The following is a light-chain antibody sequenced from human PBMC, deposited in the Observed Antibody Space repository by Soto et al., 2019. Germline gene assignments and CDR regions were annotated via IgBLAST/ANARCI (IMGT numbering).Light chain of an antibody. Sequence: EIALAQSPGTLSLSPGERATISCRASQSVFNNYLAWYQQKPGQAPRLLIYAASSRATDIPDRVSGIGSGTHFTLTMSRLEPEDSAVYYCQQYGSSQPITFGQGTRLEIK. V-gene: IGKV3-20*01. J-gene: IGKJ5*01. CDR2: AAS. CDR3: QQYGSSQPIT. CDR1: QSVFNNY.